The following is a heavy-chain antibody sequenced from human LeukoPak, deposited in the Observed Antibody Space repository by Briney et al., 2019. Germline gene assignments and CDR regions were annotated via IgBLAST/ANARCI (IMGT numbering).Heavy chain of an antibody. J-gene: IGHJ4*02. D-gene: IGHD4-17*01. V-gene: IGHV3-23*01. CDR3: AKGDYGDYFDY. CDR2: IRGSGATT. CDR1: GFTFTNYA. Sequence: GGSLRLSCAASGFTFTNYAMSWVRQAPGKGLEWVSAIRGSGATTYYADSVKGRFTISRDNSKNTLYLQMNSLRAEDTAVYYCAKGDYGDYFDYWGQGTLVTVSS.